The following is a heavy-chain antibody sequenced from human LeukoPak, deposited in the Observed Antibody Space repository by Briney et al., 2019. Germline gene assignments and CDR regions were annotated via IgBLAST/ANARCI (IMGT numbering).Heavy chain of an antibody. Sequence: PSETLSLTCTVSGGSISSYYWSWIRQPAGKGLEWIGGIYTSGSTNYNPSLKSRVTMSVDTSKNQFSLKLSSVTAADTAVYYCARDQSPIISMIVVAPFWFDPWGQGTLVTFSS. CDR2: IYTSGST. V-gene: IGHV4-4*07. CDR1: GGSISSYY. J-gene: IGHJ5*02. D-gene: IGHD3-22*01. CDR3: ARDQSPIISMIVVAPFWFDP.